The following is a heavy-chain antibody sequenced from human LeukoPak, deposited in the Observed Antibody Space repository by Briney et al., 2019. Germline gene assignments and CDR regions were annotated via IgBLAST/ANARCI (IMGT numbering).Heavy chain of an antibody. V-gene: IGHV3-48*02. J-gene: IGHJ3*02. D-gene: IGHD1-26*01. CDR3: ARTAGTFDI. CDR1: GFTFSSYS. Sequence: SGGSLRLSCAASGFTFSSYSMNWVRQAPGKGLEWVSYITSSSSTIYYADSVKGRFTISRDNAKNSLYPQMNSLRDEDTAMYYCARTAGTFDIWGQGTMVTVSS. CDR2: ITSSSSTI.